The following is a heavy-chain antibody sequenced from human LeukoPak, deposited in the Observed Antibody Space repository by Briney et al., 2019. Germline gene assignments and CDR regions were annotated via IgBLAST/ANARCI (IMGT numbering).Heavy chain of an antibody. J-gene: IGHJ6*02. CDR3: ARDRSYGMDV. Sequence: PSETVSLTCAVSGGPISRGGYSWSWIRQPPGKGLEWIGYIYHSGSTYYNPSLKSRVTISVDRSKNQFSLKLSSVTAADTAVYYCARDRSYGMDVWGQGTTVTVSS. CDR2: IYHSGST. V-gene: IGHV4-30-2*01. CDR1: GGPISRGGYS.